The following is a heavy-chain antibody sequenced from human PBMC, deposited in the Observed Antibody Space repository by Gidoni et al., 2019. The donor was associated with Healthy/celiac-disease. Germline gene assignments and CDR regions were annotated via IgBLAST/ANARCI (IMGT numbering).Heavy chain of an antibody. D-gene: IGHD6-6*01. V-gene: IGHV6-1*01. Sequence: VSVKSRITINPDTSKNQFSLQLNSVTPEDTAVYYCARERYSSSSRPRVINWFDPWGQGTLVTVSS. CDR3: ARERYSSSSRPRVINWFDP. J-gene: IGHJ5*02.